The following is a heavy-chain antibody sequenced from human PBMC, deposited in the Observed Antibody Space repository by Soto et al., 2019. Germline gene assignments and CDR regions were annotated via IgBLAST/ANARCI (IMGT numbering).Heavy chain of an antibody. Sequence: VHLVESGGGLVEPGGSLRLSCEASGFMFGSYWMSWVRQAPGEGLEWVANIKQDGSEIHYLESVEGRFTIFRDNARRSLYLQMNSLRAEDTAVYFCATYSGSYFPVGHDRWGQGTLVVVSS. J-gene: IGHJ4*02. CDR2: IKQDGSEI. D-gene: IGHD3-10*01. CDR3: ATYSGSYFPVGHDR. CDR1: GFMFGSYW. V-gene: IGHV3-7*01.